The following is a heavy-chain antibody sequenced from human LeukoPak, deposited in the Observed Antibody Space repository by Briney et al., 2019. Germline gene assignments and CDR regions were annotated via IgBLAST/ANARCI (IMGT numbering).Heavy chain of an antibody. J-gene: IGHJ5*02. CDR3: ATLTMVRGVIPTGHNWFDP. CDR1: GYIFSDYY. CDR2: ISPYSGDT. D-gene: IGHD3-10*01. Sequence: ASVKVSCKAYGYIFSDYYIHWVRQAPGQGLEWMGWISPYSGDTKYALKFEGRVALTRDTAISTAYMELSRLRSDDTAVYYCATLTMVRGVIPTGHNWFDPWGQGTLVTVSS. V-gene: IGHV1-2*02.